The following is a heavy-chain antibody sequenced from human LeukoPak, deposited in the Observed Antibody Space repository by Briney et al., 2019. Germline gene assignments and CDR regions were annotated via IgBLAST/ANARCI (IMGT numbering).Heavy chain of an antibody. Sequence: GASVKVSCEASGYILTGYYMHGVRQAPGQGLEWMGWINPNSGGTNYAQKFQGRVTMTRDTSISTAYMELSRLRSDDTAVYYCARGGPDGLELRILGYWGQGTLVTVSS. D-gene: IGHD1-7*01. CDR1: GYILTGYY. V-gene: IGHV1-2*02. J-gene: IGHJ4*02. CDR3: ARGGPDGLELRILGY. CDR2: INPNSGGT.